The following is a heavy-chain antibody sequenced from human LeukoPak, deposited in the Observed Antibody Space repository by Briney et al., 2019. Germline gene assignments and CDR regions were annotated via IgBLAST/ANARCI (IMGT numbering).Heavy chain of an antibody. CDR2: INPNSGGT. CDR3: ARGIAARPADAFDI. Sequence: ASVKVSCKASGYTFTGYYMHWVRQAPGQGLEWMGWINPNSGGTNYAQKFQGRVTMTRDTSISTAYMELSRLRSDDTAVYYCARGIAARPADAFDIWGQGTMVTVSS. CDR1: GYTFTGYY. V-gene: IGHV1-2*02. J-gene: IGHJ3*02. D-gene: IGHD6-6*01.